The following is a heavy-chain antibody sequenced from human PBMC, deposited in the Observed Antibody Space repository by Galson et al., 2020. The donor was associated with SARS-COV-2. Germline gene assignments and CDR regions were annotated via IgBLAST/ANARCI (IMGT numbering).Heavy chain of an antibody. CDR3: ARDLYSYGLDY. D-gene: IGHD5-18*01. Sequence: GSLRLSCAASGFTVSSNYMSWVRQAPGTGLEWVSVIYSGGSTYYADSVKGRFTISRDNSKNTLYLQMNSLRAEDTAVYYCARDLYSYGLDYWGQGTLVTVSS. V-gene: IGHV3-53*01. CDR1: GFTVSSNY. CDR2: IYSGGST. J-gene: IGHJ4*02.